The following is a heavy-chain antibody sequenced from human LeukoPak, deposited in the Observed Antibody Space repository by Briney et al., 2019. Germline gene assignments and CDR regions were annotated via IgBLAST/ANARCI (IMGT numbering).Heavy chain of an antibody. D-gene: IGHD1-26*01. V-gene: IGHV4-39*07. CDR1: GGSISSSSYY. J-gene: IGHJ5*02. CDR2: IYYSGST. Sequence: PSETLSLTCTVSGGSISSSSYYWGWIRQPPGKGLEWIGSIYYSGSTYYNPSLKSRVTISVDTSKNQFSLKLSSVTAADTAVYYCATQKRGLVGATLDWFDPWGQGTLVTVSS. CDR3: ATQKRGLVGATLDWFDP.